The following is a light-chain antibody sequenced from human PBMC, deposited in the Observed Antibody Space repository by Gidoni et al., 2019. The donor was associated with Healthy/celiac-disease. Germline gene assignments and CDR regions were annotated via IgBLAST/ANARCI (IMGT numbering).Light chain of an antibody. Sequence: IVMSLTPLSLSVSPGQPASISCKSSQSLLHSDGTTYLYWYLQKPGQSPQLLIYDVSSRCSGVPDRCSGSGAGREFTLKISRVEDEDVGVYYCRQGIHLPLYTFXQXTKLEIK. CDR3: RQGIHLPLYT. V-gene: IGKV2-29*02. CDR1: QSLLHSDGTTY. J-gene: IGKJ2*01. CDR2: DVS.